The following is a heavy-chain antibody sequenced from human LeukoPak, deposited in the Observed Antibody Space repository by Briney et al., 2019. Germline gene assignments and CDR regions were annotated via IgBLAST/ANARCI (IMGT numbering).Heavy chain of an antibody. CDR3: ARVTSGGPDY. CDR2: IIPILGIA. D-gene: IGHD2-15*01. CDR1: GGTFSSYA. V-gene: IGHV1-69*04. J-gene: IGHJ4*02. Sequence: ASVKVSCKASGGTFSSYAISWVRQAPGQGLEWMGRIIPILGIANYAQKFQGRVTITADKSTSIAYMELSSLRSEDTAVYYCARVTSGGPDYWGQGTLVTVSS.